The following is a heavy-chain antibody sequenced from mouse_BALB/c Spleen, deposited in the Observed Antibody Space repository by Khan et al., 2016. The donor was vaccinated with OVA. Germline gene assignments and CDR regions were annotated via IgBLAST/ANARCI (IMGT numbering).Heavy chain of an antibody. D-gene: IGHD2-13*01. V-gene: IGHV3-2*02. J-gene: IGHJ4*01. CDR2: ISSTGST. Sequence: EVQLQESGPGLVKPSQSLSLTCTVTGYSITSDYAWNWFRQFPGNKLEWMGYISSTGSTSYNPSLIIRISIPRDTSKNQFFLHLNSVTTEDTATYYCARSLYYSDSYAMDYWGQGTSVTVSS. CDR1: GYSITSDYA. CDR3: ARSLYYSDSYAMDY.